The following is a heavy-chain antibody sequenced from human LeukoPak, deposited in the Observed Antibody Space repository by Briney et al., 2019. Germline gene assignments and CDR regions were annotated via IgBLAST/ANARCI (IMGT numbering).Heavy chain of an antibody. CDR3: ARVTIFGVATSPKYYYYGMDV. CDR1: GGSFRGYY. D-gene: IGHD3-3*01. V-gene: IGHV4-34*01. J-gene: IGHJ6*02. Sequence: SETLSLTCAVYGGSFRGYYWSWIRQPPGKGLEWIGEINHSGSTNYNPSLKSRVTISVDTSKNQFSLKLSSVTAADTAVYYCARVTIFGVATSPKYYYYGMDVWGQGTTVTVSS. CDR2: INHSGST.